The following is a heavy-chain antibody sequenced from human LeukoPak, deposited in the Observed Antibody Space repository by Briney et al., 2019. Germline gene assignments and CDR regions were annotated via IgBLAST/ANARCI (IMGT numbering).Heavy chain of an antibody. CDR1: GFTFDDHA. CDR3: ARASYYYDTSGLGAFDI. CDR2: INWDGSRI. J-gene: IGHJ3*02. Sequence: GGSLRLSCAASGFTFDDHAMYWVRQVPGKGLKWGSGINWDGSRIGYADAVKGRFTISRDSAKNSLYLQMNSLRAEDTALYYCARASYYYDTSGLGAFDIWGQGTLVTVSS. V-gene: IGHV3-9*01. D-gene: IGHD3-22*01.